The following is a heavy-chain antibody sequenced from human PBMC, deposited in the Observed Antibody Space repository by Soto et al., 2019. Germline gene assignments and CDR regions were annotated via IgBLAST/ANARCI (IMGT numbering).Heavy chain of an antibody. V-gene: IGHV3-74*01. Sequence: EVQLVESGGGLVQPGGSLRLSCAASGFTFSSYWMHWVRQAPGKGLVWVSRVNPDGSDTSYADSVKGRFTLSRDNAKNTLYLQMNSLRAEDTAVYYCARVAVGSYYFDYWGQGTLLTVSS. CDR3: ARVAVGSYYFDY. CDR2: VNPDGSDT. J-gene: IGHJ4*02. D-gene: IGHD6-13*01. CDR1: GFTFSSYW.